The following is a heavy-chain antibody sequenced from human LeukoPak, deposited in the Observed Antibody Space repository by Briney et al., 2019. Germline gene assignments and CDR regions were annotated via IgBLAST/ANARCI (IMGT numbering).Heavy chain of an antibody. J-gene: IGHJ3*02. CDR3: ARGIGTSYDSSRDAFDM. D-gene: IGHD3-22*01. CDR2: IYSPGTN. Sequence: PSQTLSLTCTVSAGSISSGDYYWSWIRQPAGKGREWIGRIYSPGTNYNYNPSLKSRVTISIDTSKNQFSLKLTSVTAADTAVYYCARGIGTSYDSSRDAFDMWGQGTMVTVSS. CDR1: AGSISSGDYY. V-gene: IGHV4-61*02.